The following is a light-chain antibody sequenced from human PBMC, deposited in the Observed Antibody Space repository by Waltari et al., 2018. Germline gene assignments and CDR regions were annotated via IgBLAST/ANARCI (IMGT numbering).Light chain of an antibody. Sequence: QSALTQPASVSGSPGQSITIPCTGTSRDVGNYNYFSWYHQHPGKVPKLIIYGVSNRPSGVSNRFSGSKSGNTASLTISGLQAEDEADYYCSSYTGGSTFYVFGTGTKVAVL. CDR3: SSYTGGSTFYV. CDR1: SRDVGNYNY. J-gene: IGLJ1*01. V-gene: IGLV2-14*01. CDR2: GVS.